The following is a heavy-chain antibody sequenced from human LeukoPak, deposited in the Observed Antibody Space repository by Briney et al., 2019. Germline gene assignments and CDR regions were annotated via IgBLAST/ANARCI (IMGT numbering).Heavy chain of an antibody. Sequence: SETLSLTCTVSGGSISSSSYYWGWIRQPPGKGLEWIGSIYYSGSTYYNPSLKSRVTISVDTSKNQFSLQLNSVTPEDTAVYYCARERQVRGSSSSRTHPYTYYYMDVWGKGTTVTVSS. V-gene: IGHV4-39*02. CDR2: IYYSGST. CDR3: ARERQVRGSSSSRTHPYTYYYMDV. D-gene: IGHD6-6*01. J-gene: IGHJ6*03. CDR1: GGSISSSSYY.